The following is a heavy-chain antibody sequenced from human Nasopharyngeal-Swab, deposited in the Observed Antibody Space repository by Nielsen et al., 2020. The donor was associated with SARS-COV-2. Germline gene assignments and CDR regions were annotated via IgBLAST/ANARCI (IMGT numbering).Heavy chain of an antibody. CDR2: IYYSGST. CDR3: ARAPRITIFGVVMNFDY. Sequence: SETLSLTCTVSGGSISSGGYYWSWIRQHPGKGLEWIGYIYYSGSTYYNPSLKSRVTVSVDTSKNQFYLKLSSVTAADTAVYYCARAPRITIFGVVMNFDYWGQGTLVTVSS. CDR1: GGSISSGGYY. J-gene: IGHJ4*02. V-gene: IGHV4-31*03. D-gene: IGHD3-3*01.